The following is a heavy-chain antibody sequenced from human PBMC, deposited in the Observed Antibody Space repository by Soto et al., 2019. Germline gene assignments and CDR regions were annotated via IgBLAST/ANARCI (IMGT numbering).Heavy chain of an antibody. CDR3: ARKQGNRDLNTYNFDSSGYFDY. CDR2: IKQDGSQK. V-gene: IGHV3-7*05. CDR1: GFTFSSFW. Sequence: GGSLRLSCTASGFTFSSFWMSWVRQAPGKGLEWVANIKQDGSQKYYVDSVRGRFTISRDNAKNSLYLQMNSLRAEDTAVYYCARKQGNRDLNTYNFDSSGYFDYWGQGTLVTVSS. D-gene: IGHD3-22*01. J-gene: IGHJ4*02.